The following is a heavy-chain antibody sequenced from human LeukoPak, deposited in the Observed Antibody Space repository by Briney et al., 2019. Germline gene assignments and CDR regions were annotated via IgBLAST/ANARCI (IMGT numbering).Heavy chain of an antibody. D-gene: IGHD6-13*01. J-gene: IGHJ4*02. CDR3: ARHRDKAAAVYV. CDR1: GGSISSYY. CDR2: IYYSGST. V-gene: IGHV4-39*01. Sequence: PSETLSLTCTVSGGSISSYYWSWIRQPPGKGLEWIGSIYYSGSTYYNPSLKSRVTISVDTSKNQFSLKLSSVTAADTAVYYCARHRDKAAAVYVWGQGTLVTVSS.